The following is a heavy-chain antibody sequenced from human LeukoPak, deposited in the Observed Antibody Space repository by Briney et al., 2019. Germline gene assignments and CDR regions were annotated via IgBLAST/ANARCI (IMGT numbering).Heavy chain of an antibody. CDR1: GFTFSSYG. CDR2: ISGSGGST. Sequence: RGSLRLSCAASGFTFSSYGMSWVRQAPGKGLEWVSAISGSGGSTYYADSVKGRFTISRDNSKNTLYLQMNSLRAEDTAVYYCAKLSGWRYYFDYWGQGTLVTVSS. J-gene: IGHJ4*02. D-gene: IGHD6-19*01. CDR3: AKLSGWRYYFDY. V-gene: IGHV3-23*01.